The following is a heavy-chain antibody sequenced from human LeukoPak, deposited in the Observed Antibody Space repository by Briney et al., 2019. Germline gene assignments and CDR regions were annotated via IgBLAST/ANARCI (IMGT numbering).Heavy chain of an antibody. V-gene: IGHV3-48*01. CDR3: ARRAGAYSHPYDY. D-gene: IGHD4/OR15-4a*01. J-gene: IGHJ4*02. CDR2: ISRSSTTI. CDR1: GFTFTYNG. Sequence: GGSLRLSCAASGFTFTYNGMNWVRQAPGKGLEWVSFISRSSTTIYYADSVKGRFTISRDNSKNTLYLQMNSLRAEDTAVYYCARRAGAYSHPYDYWGQGTLVTVSS.